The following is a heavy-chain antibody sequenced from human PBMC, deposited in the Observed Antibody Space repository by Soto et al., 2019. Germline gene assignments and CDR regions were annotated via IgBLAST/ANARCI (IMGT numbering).Heavy chain of an antibody. V-gene: IGHV4-39*01. J-gene: IGHJ4*02. CDR1: GGSISSSSYY. CDR3: ARQTGGFGYYFDY. D-gene: IGHD3-16*01. CDR2: IYHSGST. Sequence: QLQLQESGPGLVKPSETLSLTCTVSGGSISSSSYYWGWIRQPPGKELEWIGAIYHSGSTYYHPSLKSRVTISVYTSKNQFSLRLTSLTAADTAVYFCARQTGGFGYYFDYWGQGTLVTVSS.